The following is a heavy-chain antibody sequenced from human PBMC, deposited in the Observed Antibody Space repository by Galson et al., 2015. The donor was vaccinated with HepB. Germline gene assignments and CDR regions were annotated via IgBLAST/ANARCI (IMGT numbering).Heavy chain of an antibody. J-gene: IGHJ4*02. Sequence: SLRLSCAASGFTFSNYGMHWVRQAPGKGLEWLAVIWYDGSNQYYADSVKGRFTISRDNSKSTLYLQMNSLRAEDTAVYYCARAGRVAITYFDYWGQGTLVTVPS. CDR2: IWYDGSNQ. CDR3: ARAGRVAITYFDY. D-gene: IGHD2-15*01. CDR1: GFTFSNYG. V-gene: IGHV3-33*01.